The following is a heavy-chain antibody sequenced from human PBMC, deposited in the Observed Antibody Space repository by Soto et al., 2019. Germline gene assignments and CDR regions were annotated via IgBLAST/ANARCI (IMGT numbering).Heavy chain of an antibody. V-gene: IGHV5-51*01. D-gene: IGHD6-19*01. CDR3: ARQHPLDSSAWYN. Sequence: GESLKIYCQGSGYTFSDYWIGWVRQLPGKGLEWVGTIYAGDSDTRYSPSFEGQVTMSVDRSISTAYLHWSSLKASDSAIYYCARQHPLDSSAWYNWGQGTLVTVS. J-gene: IGHJ4*02. CDR2: IYAGDSDT. CDR1: GYTFSDYW.